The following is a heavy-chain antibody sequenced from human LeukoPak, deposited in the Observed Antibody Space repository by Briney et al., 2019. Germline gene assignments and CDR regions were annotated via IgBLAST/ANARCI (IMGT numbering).Heavy chain of an antibody. CDR1: RFTFSGYA. CDR3: AKLDGGYYQPCDF. D-gene: IGHD3-3*01. V-gene: IGHV3-23*01. Sequence: PGGSLRLSCAASRFTFSGYAMSWVRQAPGKGLQWVSVISGSDGTTYYADSVKGRFTISRDNSKSTLYLQMNTLGAEDTAIYYCAKLDGGYYQPCDFWGQGTLVTVSS. J-gene: IGHJ4*02. CDR2: ISGSDGTT.